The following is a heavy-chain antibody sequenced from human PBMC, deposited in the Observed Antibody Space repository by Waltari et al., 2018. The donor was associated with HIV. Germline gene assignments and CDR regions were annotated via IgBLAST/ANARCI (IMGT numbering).Heavy chain of an antibody. V-gene: IGHV4-39*07. CDR2: IYYSGST. Sequence: QLQLQESGPGLVKPSETLSLTCTVSGGSISSSSYYWGWIRQPPGKGLEWIGSIYYSGSTYYNPSLKSRVTISVDTSKNQFSLKLSSVTAADTAVYYCARDTPHVYYYDSSGDGMDVWGQGTTVTVSS. CDR3: ARDTPHVYYYDSSGDGMDV. D-gene: IGHD3-22*01. CDR1: GGSISSSSYY. J-gene: IGHJ6*02.